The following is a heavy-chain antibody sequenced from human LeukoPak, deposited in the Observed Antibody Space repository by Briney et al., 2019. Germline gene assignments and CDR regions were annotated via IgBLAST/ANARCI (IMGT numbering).Heavy chain of an antibody. CDR3: ARVGNSLNRGFDP. D-gene: IGHD4-23*01. CDR1: GYTFTGYY. J-gene: IGHJ5*02. Sequence: GASVKVSCTASGYTFTGYYMHWVRQAPGQGLEWMGRINPNSGGTNYAQKFQGRVTMTRDTSISTAYMELSRLRSDDTAVYYCARVGNSLNRGFDPWGQGTLVTVSS. CDR2: INPNSGGT. V-gene: IGHV1-2*06.